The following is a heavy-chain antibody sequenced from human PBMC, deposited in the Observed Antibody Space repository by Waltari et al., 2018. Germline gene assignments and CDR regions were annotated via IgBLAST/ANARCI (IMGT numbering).Heavy chain of an antibody. CDR1: GFTFSGYA. D-gene: IGHD2-15*01. Sequence: EVPLLESGGGLVQPGGYLGLYCASSGFTFSGYALICARLSPGKGLEWGSASSGSGGSTYYADSVKGRFTISRDNSKNTLYLQMNSLRAEDTAVYYCAKLAVVYYYGMDVWGQGTTVTVSS. CDR3: AKLAVVYYYGMDV. V-gene: IGHV3-23*01. CDR2: SSGSGGST. J-gene: IGHJ6*02.